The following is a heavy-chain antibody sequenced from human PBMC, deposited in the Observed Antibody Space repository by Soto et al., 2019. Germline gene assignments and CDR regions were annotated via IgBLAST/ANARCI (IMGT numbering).Heavy chain of an antibody. V-gene: IGHV1-69*01. CDR1: GGTFSSYA. D-gene: IGHD6-6*01. J-gene: IGHJ6*02. Sequence: QVQLVQSGAEVKKPGSSVKVSCKASGGTFSSYAISWVRQAPGQGLEWMGGIIPIFGTANYAQKIQGRVTITADESTSTAYMELSSLRSEDTAVYYCARDPYSSSFYYYYYGMDVWGQGTTVTVSS. CDR2: IIPIFGTA. CDR3: ARDPYSSSFYYYYYGMDV.